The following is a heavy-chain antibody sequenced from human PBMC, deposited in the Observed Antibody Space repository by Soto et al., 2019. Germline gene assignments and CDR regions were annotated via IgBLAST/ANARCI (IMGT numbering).Heavy chain of an antibody. J-gene: IGHJ3*02. CDR2: IKQDGSEK. CDR3: ARDSRMNFWTDHFDI. Sequence: PGGALRLCCAASGFTVSSYWMSWVRQAPGKWLEWVANIKQDGSEKYYVDSVKCRFTISRDNAKNSLYLQMNSLSAEATAVYYCARDSRMNFWTDHFDIWGQGTMVTFSS. CDR1: GFTVSSYW. D-gene: IGHD3-3*01. V-gene: IGHV3-7*01.